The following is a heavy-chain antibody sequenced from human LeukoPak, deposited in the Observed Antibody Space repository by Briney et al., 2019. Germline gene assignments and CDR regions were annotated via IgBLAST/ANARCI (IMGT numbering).Heavy chain of an antibody. CDR2: ISESGSGT. CDR1: GLTFSRYA. J-gene: IGHJ4*02. D-gene: IGHD6-19*01. CDR3: ATAVALRNYFDY. V-gene: IGHV3-23*01. Sequence: GGSLRLSCAVSGLTFSRYAMSWVRQAPGKGLEWVSAISESGSGTYYADSVKGRFTISRDNSKDTLSLQMNSLRAEDTAVYYCATAVALRNYFDYWGQGTLVTVSS.